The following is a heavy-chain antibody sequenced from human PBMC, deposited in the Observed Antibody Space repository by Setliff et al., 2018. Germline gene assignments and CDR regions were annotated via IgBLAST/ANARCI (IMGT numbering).Heavy chain of an antibody. CDR3: ARASRFGTIKYRGDYYMDV. J-gene: IGHJ6*03. CDR2: INTNTGNP. V-gene: IGHV7-4-1*02. Sequence: VASVKVSCKASGYTFTTYAISWMRQAPGQGLEWMGWINTNTGNPSYAQGFTGRFVFSLDTSVSTAYLQISSLKAEDTALYYCARASRFGTIKYRGDYYMDVWGKGTTVTSP. D-gene: IGHD3-10*01. CDR1: GYTFTTYA.